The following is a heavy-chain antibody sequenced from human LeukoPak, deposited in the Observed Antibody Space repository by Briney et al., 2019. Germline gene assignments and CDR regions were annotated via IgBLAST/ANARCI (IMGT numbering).Heavy chain of an antibody. CDR1: GYSFTGYH. CDR3: ARDEGIIRFLEWLPRDYFDY. J-gene: IGHJ4*02. V-gene: IGHV1-2*02. D-gene: IGHD3-3*01. Sequence: ASVKVSCKASGYSFTGYHMHWVREAPGQGLEWMGWINPNSGGTNYAQKFQGRVTTTRDTSISTAYMELSRLRSDDTAVYYCARDEGIIRFLEWLPRDYFDYWGQGTLVTVSS. CDR2: INPNSGGT.